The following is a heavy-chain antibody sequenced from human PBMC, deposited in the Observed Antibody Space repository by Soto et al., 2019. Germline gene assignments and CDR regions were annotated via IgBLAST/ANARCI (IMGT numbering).Heavy chain of an antibody. CDR3: VSQRTTVPTQAYFDY. D-gene: IGHD4-17*01. CDR1: GGSVTNSSYY. CDR2: VYYRGRS. V-gene: IGHV4-39*01. Sequence: SETLSLTCTVSGGSVTNSSYYWGWIRQSPGEGLEWIGSVYYRGRSYSKSSVKSRVTISVDTSKNRFSLSLNSVTASDTAVYFCVSQRTTVPTQAYFDYWGPGALVTVSS. J-gene: IGHJ4*02.